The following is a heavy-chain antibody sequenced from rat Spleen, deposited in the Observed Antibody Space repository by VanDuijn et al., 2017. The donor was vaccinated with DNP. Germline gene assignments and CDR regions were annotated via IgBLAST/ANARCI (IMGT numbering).Heavy chain of an antibody. CDR3: ARCGYEGHYYVMDA. J-gene: IGHJ4*01. CDR1: GFSLTSYN. Sequence: VQLKESGPGLVQPSQTLSLTCTVAGFSLTSYNVHWVRQLPGKGLEWMGVIWKTGGTRYNSALKSRLSISKDTSRSQVFVNMNSLQTEDTATYYCARCGYEGHYYVMDAWGQGTSVTVSS. CDR2: IWKTGGT. D-gene: IGHD1-12*01. V-gene: IGHV2-41*01.